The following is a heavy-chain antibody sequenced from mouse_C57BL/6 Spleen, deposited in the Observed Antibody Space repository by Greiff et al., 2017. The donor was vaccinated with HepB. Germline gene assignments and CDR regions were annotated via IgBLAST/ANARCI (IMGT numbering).Heavy chain of an antibody. J-gene: IGHJ4*01. D-gene: IGHD2-4*01. CDR3: ARGDYDVRGYYAMDY. CDR1: GYTFTSYW. Sequence: VQLQQPGAELVMPGASVKLSCKASGYTFTSYWMHWVKQRPGQGLEWIGEIDPSDSYTNYNQKFNGKSTLTVDKSSSTAYMQLSSLTSEDSAVYYCARGDYDVRGYYAMDYWGQGTSVTGSS. CDR2: IDPSDSYT. V-gene: IGHV1-69*01.